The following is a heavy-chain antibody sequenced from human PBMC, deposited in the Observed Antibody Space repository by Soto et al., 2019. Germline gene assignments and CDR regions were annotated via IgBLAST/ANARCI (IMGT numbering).Heavy chain of an antibody. CDR2: MNPNSGNT. CDR3: ARILTVPLPYYYYMDV. CDR1: GYTFTSYD. Sequence: ASVKVSCKASGYTFTSYDINWVRQATGQGLEWMGWMNPNSGNTGYAQKFQGRVTMTRNTSISTAYMELSSLRSEDTAVYYCARILTVPLPYYYYMDVWGKGTTVTVSS. D-gene: IGHD5-12*01. J-gene: IGHJ6*03. V-gene: IGHV1-8*01.